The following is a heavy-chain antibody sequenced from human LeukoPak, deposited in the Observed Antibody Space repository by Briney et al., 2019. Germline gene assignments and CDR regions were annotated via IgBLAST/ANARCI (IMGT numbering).Heavy chain of an antibody. CDR2: ISGGDGST. Sequence: GGSLRLSCAASGFTFSSYAMSWVRQAPGKGLEWASGISGGDGSTNYADSVKGRFTISRENSKNTLYLQMNSLRADDTAMYYCARGSYSSSWKTFDYWGQGTLVTVSS. D-gene: IGHD6-13*01. V-gene: IGHV3-23*01. CDR3: ARGSYSSSWKTFDY. CDR1: GFTFSSYA. J-gene: IGHJ4*02.